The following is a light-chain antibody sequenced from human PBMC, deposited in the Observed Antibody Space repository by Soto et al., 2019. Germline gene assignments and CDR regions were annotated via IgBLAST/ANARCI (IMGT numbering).Light chain of an antibody. V-gene: IGLV2-14*03. J-gene: IGLJ2*01. Sequence: QSVLTQPASVSGSPGQSITISCTGTTSDIGAYNFVSWYQQHPGKAPKLMIYDVNNRPSGVSNRFSGSKSGNTASLTISGLQAEDEADYYCTSWTTSSTMIFGGGTKVTVL. CDR3: TSWTTSSTMI. CDR1: TSDIGAYNF. CDR2: DVN.